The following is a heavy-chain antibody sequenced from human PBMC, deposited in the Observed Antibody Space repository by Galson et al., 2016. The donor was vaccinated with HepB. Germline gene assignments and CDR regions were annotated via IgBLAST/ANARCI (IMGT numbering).Heavy chain of an antibody. CDR3: ARYLRSHGYYVMDV. CDR2: IDWNGNK. D-gene: IGHD4-17*01. V-gene: IGHV2-70*01. Sequence: PALVKPTQTLTMTCTFSGFSLSTSGMAVSWIRQLPGKALEWLAVIDWNGNKFYSPSLTTRLTISKDTSKNQVVLTLTNMDPVDTVTYSCARYLRSHGYYVMDVWGQGTTVTVSS. CDR1: GFSLSTSGMA. J-gene: IGHJ6*02.